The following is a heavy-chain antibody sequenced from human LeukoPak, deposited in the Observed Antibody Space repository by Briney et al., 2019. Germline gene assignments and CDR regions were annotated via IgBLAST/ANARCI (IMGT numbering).Heavy chain of an antibody. CDR1: GGTFSNYA. Sequence: SVKVSCKASGGTFSNYAISWVRQAPGQGLEWMGGIIPIFGTSNYAQKLQGRVTITTDESTSTAYMELSSLRSEDTAVYYCASTVFGPIRGYYYYYYMDLWGKGTTVTVSS. V-gene: IGHV1-69*05. J-gene: IGHJ6*03. CDR2: IIPIFGTS. D-gene: IGHD3-9*01. CDR3: ASTVFGPIRGYYYYYYMDL.